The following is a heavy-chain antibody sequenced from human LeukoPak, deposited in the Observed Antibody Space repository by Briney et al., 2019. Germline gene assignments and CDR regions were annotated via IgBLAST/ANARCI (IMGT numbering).Heavy chain of an antibody. CDR1: GGTFSSYA. V-gene: IGHV1-69*04. Sequence: SVKVSCKASGGTFSSYAISWVRQAPGQELEWMGRIIPILGIANYAQKFQGRVTITADKSTSTAYMELSSLRSEDTAVYYCARDVDTAMVHDAFDIWGQGTMVTVSS. D-gene: IGHD5-18*01. CDR2: IIPILGIA. CDR3: ARDVDTAMVHDAFDI. J-gene: IGHJ3*02.